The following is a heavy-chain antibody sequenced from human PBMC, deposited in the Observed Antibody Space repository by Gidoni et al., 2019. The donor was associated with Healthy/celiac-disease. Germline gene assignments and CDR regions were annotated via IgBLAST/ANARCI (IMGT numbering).Heavy chain of an antibody. Sequence: QVQLQQWGAGLLKPSETLSLTCAVYGGSFSGYYWSWIRQPPGKGLEWIGEINHSGSTNYNPSLKSRVTISVDTSKNQFSLKLSSVTAADTAVYYCARVSTYYDFWSGYYSPSSIAARLAPFDPWGQGTLVTVSS. J-gene: IGHJ5*02. CDR3: ARVSTYYDFWSGYYSPSSIAARLAPFDP. CDR2: INHSGST. V-gene: IGHV4-34*01. D-gene: IGHD3-3*01. CDR1: GGSFSGYY.